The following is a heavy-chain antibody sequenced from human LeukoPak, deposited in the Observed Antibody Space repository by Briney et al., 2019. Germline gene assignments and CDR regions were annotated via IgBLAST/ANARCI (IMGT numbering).Heavy chain of an antibody. J-gene: IGHJ5*02. V-gene: IGHV1-69*04. CDR2: IIPILGIA. Sequence: ASVKVSCKASGGTFSSYAISWVRQAPGQGLERMGRIIPILGIANYAQKFQGRVTMTADKSTSTAYMELSSLRSEDTAVYYCARLASNWFDPWGQGTLVTVSS. CDR3: ARLASNWFDP. CDR1: GGTFSSYA.